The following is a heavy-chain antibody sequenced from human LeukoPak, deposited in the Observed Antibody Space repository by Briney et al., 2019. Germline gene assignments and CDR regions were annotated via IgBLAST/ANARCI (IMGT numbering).Heavy chain of an antibody. Sequence: SETLSFTCTVSGGSISSYYWSWIRQPAGKGLEWIGRIYTSGSTNYNPSLKSRVTMSVDTSKNQFSLKLSSVTAADTAVYYCARGPVPSYYYGMDVWGQGTTVTVSS. CDR2: IYTSGST. CDR3: ARGPVPSYYYGMDV. CDR1: GGSISSYY. V-gene: IGHV4-4*07. J-gene: IGHJ6*02.